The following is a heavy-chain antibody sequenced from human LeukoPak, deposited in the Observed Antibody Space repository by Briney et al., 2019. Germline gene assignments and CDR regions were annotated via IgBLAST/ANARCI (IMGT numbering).Heavy chain of an antibody. Sequence: ASVKVSCKASGHTFTGYYMHWVRQAPGQGLEWMGWINPNSGGTNYAQKFQGRVTMTRDTSISTAYMELSRLRSDDTAVYYCARVAIDYYDSSGPPDYWGQGTLITVSS. J-gene: IGHJ4*02. V-gene: IGHV1-2*02. CDR3: ARVAIDYYDSSGPPDY. D-gene: IGHD3-22*01. CDR2: INPNSGGT. CDR1: GHTFTGYY.